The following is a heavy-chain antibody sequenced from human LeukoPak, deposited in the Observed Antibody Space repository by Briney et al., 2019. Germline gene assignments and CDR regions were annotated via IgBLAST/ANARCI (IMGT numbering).Heavy chain of an antibody. CDR1: GFSFKSYG. V-gene: IGHV3-30*19. Sequence: QPGRSLRLSCAASGFSFKSYGMHWVRQAPGKGLEWVAVISYDGSNKYYADSVKGRFTISRDNSKNTLYLQMNSLRAEDTAVYYCARDSAIAAAGGYFDYWGQGTLVTVSS. D-gene: IGHD6-13*01. CDR3: ARDSAIAAAGGYFDY. CDR2: ISYDGSNK. J-gene: IGHJ4*02.